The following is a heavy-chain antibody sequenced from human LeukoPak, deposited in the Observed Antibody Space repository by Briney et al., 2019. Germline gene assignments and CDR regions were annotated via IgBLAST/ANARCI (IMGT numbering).Heavy chain of an antibody. J-gene: IGHJ5*02. V-gene: IGHV3-7*01. Sequence: GGSLRLSCSVSGFSFSNYWMRWVRQAPGKGLEWVASINEDGSQKQYVDSVKGRFTISRDNAKNSLYLQVNSLRAEDTAVYYCATGRSMPTWGQGTLVTVSS. CDR1: GFSFSNYW. D-gene: IGHD2-2*01. CDR2: INEDGSQK. CDR3: ATGRSMPT.